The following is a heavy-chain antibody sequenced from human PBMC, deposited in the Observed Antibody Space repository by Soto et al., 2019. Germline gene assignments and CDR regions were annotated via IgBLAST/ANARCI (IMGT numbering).Heavy chain of an antibody. CDR1: GFTFSSYF. J-gene: IGHJ4*02. D-gene: IGHD1-26*01. Sequence: PGGSLRLSCAPSGFTFSSYFMDWVRPAPGKGLEWVSAISGSGGSTYYADSVKGRFTISRDNSKNTLYLQMNSLRAEDTAVYYCAKGRRGSYFYFDYWGQGTLVTVSS. CDR3: AKGRRGSYFYFDY. V-gene: IGHV3-23*01. CDR2: ISGSGGST.